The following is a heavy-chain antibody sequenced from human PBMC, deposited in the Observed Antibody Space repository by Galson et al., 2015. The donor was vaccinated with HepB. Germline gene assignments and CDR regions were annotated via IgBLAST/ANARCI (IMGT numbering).Heavy chain of an antibody. CDR3: ARAPYYYDSSGYPRIDAFDI. V-gene: IGHV3-66*01. J-gene: IGHJ3*02. Sequence: SLRLSCAASGFTVSSNYMSWVRQAPGKGLEWVSVIYSGGSTYYADSVKGRFTISRDNSKNTLYLQMNSLRAEDTAVYYCARAPYYYDSSGYPRIDAFDIWGQGTMVTVSS. D-gene: IGHD3-22*01. CDR1: GFTVSSNY. CDR2: IYSGGST.